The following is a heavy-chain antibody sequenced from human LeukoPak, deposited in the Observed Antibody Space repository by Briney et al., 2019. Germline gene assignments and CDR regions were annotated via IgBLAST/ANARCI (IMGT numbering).Heavy chain of an antibody. CDR3: AKRYGEYLFDY. CDR2: ISGSGGST. CDR1: GLTFSSYA. D-gene: IGHD3-10*01. Sequence: GGSLRLSGAASGLTFSSYAMSWVRQAPGKGPEWVSSISGSGGSTYYADSVKGRFTISRDNSKNTLYLQMNSLRAEDTAVYYCAKRYGEYLFDYWGQGTLVTVSS. J-gene: IGHJ4*02. V-gene: IGHV3-23*01.